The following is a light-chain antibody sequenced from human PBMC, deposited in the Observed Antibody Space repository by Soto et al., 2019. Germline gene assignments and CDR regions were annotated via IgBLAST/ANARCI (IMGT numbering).Light chain of an antibody. Sequence: QSSLTQPASVSGSPGQSITISCTGTSSDVGGFNYVSWYEQHPGKAPKLIIYDVINRPSGVSNRFSGSKSGNTASLTISGLQAEDEADYYCSSYTHINTLYVFGTGTKLTVL. J-gene: IGLJ1*01. V-gene: IGLV2-14*03. CDR2: DVI. CDR1: SSDVGGFNY. CDR3: SSYTHINTLYV.